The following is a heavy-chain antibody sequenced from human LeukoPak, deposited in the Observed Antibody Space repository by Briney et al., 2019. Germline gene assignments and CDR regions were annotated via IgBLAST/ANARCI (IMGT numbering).Heavy chain of an antibody. CDR2: INHSGST. CDR1: GGSFSGYY. J-gene: IGHJ5*02. Sequence: PSETLSLTCAVYGGSFSGYYWSWIRQPPGKGLEWIGEINHSGSTNYNPSLKSRVTISVDTSKNQFSLKLSSVTAADTAVYYCARWRGWFDPWGQGTLVTVSS. V-gene: IGHV4-34*01. D-gene: IGHD3-16*01. CDR3: ARWRGWFDP.